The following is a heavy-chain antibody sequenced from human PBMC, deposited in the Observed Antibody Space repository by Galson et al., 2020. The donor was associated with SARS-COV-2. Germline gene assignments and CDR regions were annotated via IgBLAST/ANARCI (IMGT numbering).Heavy chain of an antibody. D-gene: IGHD3-9*01. CDR3: ARTADSSRYYYFQF. CDR1: GFIFNNYA. J-gene: IGHJ4*02. CDR2: VTGSGEKT. Sequence: GESLKISCAASGFIFNNYAMSWVRQVPGKGLEWVSAVTGSGEKTYYADSVKGRFTISRDNSKNTLFLQMSSLRAEDTAVYFCARTADSSRYYYFQFWGQGTLVTVSS. V-gene: IGHV3-23*01.